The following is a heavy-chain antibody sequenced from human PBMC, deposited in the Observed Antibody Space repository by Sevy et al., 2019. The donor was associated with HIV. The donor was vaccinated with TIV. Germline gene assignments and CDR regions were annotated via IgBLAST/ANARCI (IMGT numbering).Heavy chain of an antibody. CDR3: AKDNYYDSSAPREWFDP. Sequence: GGSLRLSCAASGFTFSTFSMNWVRQAPGKGLEWVSFISFSSNYIYYADSVKGRFTISRDNAKNSLYLQMNSLRAEDTAVYYCAKDNYYDSSAPREWFDPWGQGTLVTVSS. J-gene: IGHJ5*02. V-gene: IGHV3-21*01. D-gene: IGHD3-22*01. CDR1: GFTFSTFS. CDR2: ISFSSNYI.